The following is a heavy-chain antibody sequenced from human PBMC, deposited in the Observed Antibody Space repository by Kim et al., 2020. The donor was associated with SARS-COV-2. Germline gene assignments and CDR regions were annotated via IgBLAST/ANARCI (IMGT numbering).Heavy chain of an antibody. J-gene: IGHJ6*02. CDR1: GGSISSGSYY. D-gene: IGHD3-3*01. V-gene: IGHV4-61*02. CDR2: IYTSGST. CDR3: ARERFLEWLFGLGPGYYGMDV. Sequence: SETLSLTCTVSGGSISSGSYYWSWIRQPAGKGLEWIGRIYTSGSTNYNPSLKSRVTISVDTSKNQFSLKLSSVTAADTAVYYCARERFLEWLFGLGPGYYGMDVWGQGTTVTVSS.